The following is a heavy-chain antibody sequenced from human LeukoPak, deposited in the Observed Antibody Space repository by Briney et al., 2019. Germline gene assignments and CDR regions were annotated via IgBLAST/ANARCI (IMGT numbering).Heavy chain of an antibody. D-gene: IGHD6-19*01. V-gene: IGHV4-34*01. CDR3: ARHSMLRSYSSGWYSLGASRTALDY. Sequence: PSETLSLTCAVYGGSFSGYYWSWIRQPPGKGLEWIGEINHSGSTNYNPSLKSRVTISVDTSKNQFSLKLSSVTAADTAVYYCARHSMLRSYSSGWYSLGASRTALDYWGQEPWSPSPQ. J-gene: IGHJ4*01. CDR2: INHSGST. CDR1: GGSFSGYY.